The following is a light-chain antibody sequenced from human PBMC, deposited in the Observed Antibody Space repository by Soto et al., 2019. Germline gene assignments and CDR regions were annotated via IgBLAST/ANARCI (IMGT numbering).Light chain of an antibody. V-gene: IGKV3-20*01. CDR1: QRISSTF. J-gene: IGKJ1*01. CDR2: GAS. CDR3: QQCGGSPT. Sequence: EIVLTQSPGTLSLSPGERASLSCRASQRISSTFLAWYQQKPGQAPRLLIYGASSRATGIPDRFSGSGSGTDFNLTISRLEAEDFAMYYCQQCGGSPTFGQGTKVEVK.